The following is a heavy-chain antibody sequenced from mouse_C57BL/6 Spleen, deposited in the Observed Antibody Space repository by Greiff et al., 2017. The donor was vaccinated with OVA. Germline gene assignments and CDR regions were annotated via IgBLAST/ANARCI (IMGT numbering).Heavy chain of an antibody. Sequence: EVKVVESEGGLVQPGSSMKLSCTASGFTFSDYYMAWVRQVPEKGLEWVANINYDGSSTYYLDSLKSRFIISRDNAKNILYLQMSSLKSEDTATYYCARDLRYFDYWGQGTTLTVSS. CDR1: GFTFSDYY. CDR3: ARDLRYFDY. J-gene: IGHJ2*01. CDR2: INYDGSST. V-gene: IGHV5-16*01.